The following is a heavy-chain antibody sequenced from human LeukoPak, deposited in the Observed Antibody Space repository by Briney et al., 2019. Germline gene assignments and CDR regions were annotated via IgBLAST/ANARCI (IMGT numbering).Heavy chain of an antibody. CDR1: GGSISSYY. V-gene: IGHV4-39*01. Sequence: PSETLSLTCTVSGGSISSYYWGWIRQPPGKGLEWIGSIYYSGSTYYNPSLKSRVTISVDTSKNQFSLKLSSVTAADTAVYYCARHYRPNQTYYGSGSLYYYYYYMDVWGKGTTVTISS. J-gene: IGHJ6*03. CDR3: ARHYRPNQTYYGSGSLYYYYYYMDV. D-gene: IGHD3-10*01. CDR2: IYYSGST.